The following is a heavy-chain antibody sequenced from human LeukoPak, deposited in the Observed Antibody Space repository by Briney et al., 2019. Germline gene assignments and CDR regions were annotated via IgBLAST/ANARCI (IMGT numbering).Heavy chain of an antibody. D-gene: IGHD3-22*01. V-gene: IGHV1-69*05. CDR3: ARHHDSSGYYEEGYFDY. J-gene: IGHJ4*02. CDR1: GYTFTTYS. CDR2: IIPIFGTA. Sequence: ASVKVSCKASGYTFTTYSINWVRQAPGQGLEWMGGIIPIFGTANYAQKFQGRVTITTDESTSTAYMELSSLRSEDTAVYYCARHHDSSGYYEEGYFDYWGQGTLVTVSS.